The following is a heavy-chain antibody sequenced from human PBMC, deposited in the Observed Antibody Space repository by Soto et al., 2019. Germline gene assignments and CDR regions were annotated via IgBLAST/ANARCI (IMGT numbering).Heavy chain of an antibody. D-gene: IGHD5-12*01. V-gene: IGHV2-5*02. Sequence: QVTLKESGPTLVQPTQTLTLTCTFSGFSLSTNGVGVHWIRQPPGKALEWLAIIYWDDDKRYSPSLESRLTITKDTSNNQVVLTMTNMDTVDTAKYYCARPYSGYVHFDLWGQRTLFTVSS. CDR2: IYWDDDK. CDR3: ARPYSGYVHFDL. J-gene: IGHJ4*02. CDR1: GFSLSTNGVG.